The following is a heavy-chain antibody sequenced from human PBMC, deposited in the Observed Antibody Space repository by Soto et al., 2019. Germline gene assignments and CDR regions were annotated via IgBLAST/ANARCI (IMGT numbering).Heavy chain of an antibody. CDR2: IIPIFGTA. CDR1: GGTFSSYA. J-gene: IGHJ6*02. D-gene: IGHD2-2*01. V-gene: IGHV1-69*06. CDR3: AREDLVPADAYYYYYGMDV. Sequence: GASVKVSCKASGGTFSSYAISWVRQAPGQGLEWMGGIIPIFGTANYAQKFQGRVTITADKSTSTAYMELSSLRSEDTAVYYCAREDLVPADAYYYYYGMDVWGQGTTVTVS.